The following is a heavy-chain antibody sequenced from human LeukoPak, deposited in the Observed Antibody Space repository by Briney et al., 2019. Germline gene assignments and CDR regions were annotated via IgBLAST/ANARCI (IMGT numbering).Heavy chain of an antibody. J-gene: IGHJ3*02. V-gene: IGHV3-48*01. CDR1: GFTFSSYS. CDR2: NSSGSSTI. CDR3: ASSTASRAFDM. Sequence: PGGSLRLSCAASGFTFSSYSMNWVRQAPGKGLEWFSYNSSGSSTIYYADSVKGRFTISRDNAKNSLYVQMNSLRAEDTAVYYCASSTASRAFDMWGQGTMVTVSS. D-gene: IGHD3-3*02.